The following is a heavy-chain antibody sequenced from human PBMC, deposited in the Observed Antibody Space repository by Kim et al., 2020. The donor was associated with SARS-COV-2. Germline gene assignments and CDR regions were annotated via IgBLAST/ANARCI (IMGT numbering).Heavy chain of an antibody. Sequence: SVKGQFTISRDNSKNTLYLQMDSLRAEDTAVYYCAKNLGILCWLDWYFELWGRGTLVTVSS. V-gene: IGHV3-30*02. J-gene: IGHJ2*01. D-gene: IGHD2-21*01. CDR3: AKNLGILCWLDWYFEL.